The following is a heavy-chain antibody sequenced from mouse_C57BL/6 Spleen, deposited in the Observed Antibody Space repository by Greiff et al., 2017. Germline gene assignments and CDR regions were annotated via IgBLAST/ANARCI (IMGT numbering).Heavy chain of an antibody. J-gene: IGHJ4*01. CDR3: ARDLYYYGSSPYYAMDY. V-gene: IGHV1-64*01. CDR1: GYTFTSYW. D-gene: IGHD1-1*01. Sequence: QVQLQQPGAELVKPGASVKLSCKASGYTFTSYWMHWVKQRPGQGLEWIGMIHPNSGSTNYNEKFKSKATLTVDKSSSTAYRQLSSLTSEYSAIYYCARDLYYYGSSPYYAMDYWGQGTSVTVSS. CDR2: IHPNSGST.